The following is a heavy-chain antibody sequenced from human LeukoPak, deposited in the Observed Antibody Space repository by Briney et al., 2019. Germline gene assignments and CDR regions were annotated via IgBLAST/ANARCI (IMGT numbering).Heavy chain of an antibody. CDR1: GYTFTSYG. D-gene: IGHD3-22*01. CDR3: ARDLDGYYYDSGGYLY. V-gene: IGHV1-18*01. J-gene: IGHJ4*02. CDR2: ISAYNGNT. Sequence: ASVKVSCKASGYTFTSYGISWVRQAPGQGLEWMGWISAYNGNTNYAQKLQGRVTMTTDTSTSTAYMELRSLRSDDTAVYYCARDLDGYYYDSGGYLYWGQGTLVTVSS.